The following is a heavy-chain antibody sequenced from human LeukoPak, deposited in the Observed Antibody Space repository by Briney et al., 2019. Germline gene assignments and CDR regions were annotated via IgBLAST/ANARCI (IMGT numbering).Heavy chain of an antibody. CDR3: AKGGSSGWYDRPTLGWFDP. CDR2: IRYDGSNK. V-gene: IGHV3-30*02. D-gene: IGHD6-13*01. CDR1: GFTFSSYG. Sequence: PGGSLRLSCAASGFTFSSYGMHWVRQAPGKGLEWVAFIRYDGSNKYYADSVKGRFTISRDNSKNTLYLQMNSLRAENTAVYYCAKGGSSGWYDRPTLGWFDPWGQGTLVTVSS. J-gene: IGHJ5*02.